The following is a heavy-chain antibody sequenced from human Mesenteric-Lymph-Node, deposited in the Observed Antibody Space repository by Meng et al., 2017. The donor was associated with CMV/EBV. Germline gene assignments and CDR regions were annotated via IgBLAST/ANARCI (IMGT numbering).Heavy chain of an antibody. CDR3: ARDHFVDFWSGYWSYYYYGMDV. D-gene: IGHD3-3*01. J-gene: IGHJ6*02. V-gene: IGHV3-21*01. Sequence: GESLKISCAASGFTFSSYSMNWVRQAPGKGLEWVSSISSSSSYIYYADSVKGRFTISRDNAKNSLYLQMNSLRAEDTAVYYCARDHFVDFWSGYWSYYYYGMDVWGQGTTVTVSS. CDR1: GFTFSSYS. CDR2: ISSSSSYI.